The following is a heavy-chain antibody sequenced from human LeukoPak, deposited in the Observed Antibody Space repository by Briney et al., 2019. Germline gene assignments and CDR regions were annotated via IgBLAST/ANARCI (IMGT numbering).Heavy chain of an antibody. J-gene: IGHJ4*02. CDR3: ARGGTMYYGSGNFDY. Sequence: GGSLRLSCAASGFTFITYAMNWVRQAPGKGLEWVSAISGTGSSTYYADSVKGRFTISRDNSKTTLYLQMNSLRAEDTALYYCARGGTMYYGSGNFDYWGQGTLVTVSS. V-gene: IGHV3-23*01. CDR2: ISGTGSST. D-gene: IGHD3-10*01. CDR1: GFTFITYA.